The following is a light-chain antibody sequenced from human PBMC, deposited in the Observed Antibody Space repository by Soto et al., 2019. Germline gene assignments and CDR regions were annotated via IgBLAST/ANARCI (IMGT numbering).Light chain of an antibody. Sequence: DVQMTQSPSTLSVSVGDRFTITCRASQTISSWLAWYQQKPGKAPKLLIYKASTLKGGVPSRFSGSGSGTEFTLTISSLQPDDFATYYCQHYNSYSEAFGQGTKVDIK. CDR2: KAS. CDR1: QTISSW. V-gene: IGKV1-5*03. CDR3: QHYNSYSEA. J-gene: IGKJ1*01.